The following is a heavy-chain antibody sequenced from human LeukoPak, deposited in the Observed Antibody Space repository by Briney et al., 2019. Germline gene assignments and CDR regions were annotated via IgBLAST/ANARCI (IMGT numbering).Heavy chain of an antibody. V-gene: IGHV1-69*01. J-gene: IGHJ4*02. D-gene: IGHD5-12*01. CDR1: GGTFSSYA. CDR3: ARDFVGATVSGYEPYFDY. Sequence: SVTVSCKSSGGTFSSYAISWVRQAPGQGLEWMGGIIPIFGTADYAQKFQGRVTITADESTSTAYMELSSLRSEDTAVYYCARDFVGATVSGYEPYFDYWGQGTLVTVSS. CDR2: IIPIFGTA.